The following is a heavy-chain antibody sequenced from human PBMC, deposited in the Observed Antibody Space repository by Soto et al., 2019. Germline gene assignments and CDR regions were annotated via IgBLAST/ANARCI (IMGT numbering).Heavy chain of an antibody. Sequence: QVQLQESGPGLVKPSETLSLTCTVSGGSIRDYYWGWIRQSPGKGLEWIGYIYYTGTTKYNPSLKSRVTISVDSSKNPFSLKLDSVTAADTAVYYCARLGGYYQAFDSWGQGTLVTVSS. D-gene: IGHD3-22*01. CDR1: GGSIRDYY. CDR3: ARLGGYYQAFDS. CDR2: IYYTGTT. J-gene: IGHJ4*02. V-gene: IGHV4-59*08.